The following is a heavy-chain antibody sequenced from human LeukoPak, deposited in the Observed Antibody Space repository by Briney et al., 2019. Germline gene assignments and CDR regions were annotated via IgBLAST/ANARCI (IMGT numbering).Heavy chain of an antibody. CDR3: ARAVLTGNYYGSGKESDWFDP. CDR2: ISAYNGNT. Sequence: GASVTVSCKASGYTFTSYGISWVRQAPGQGLEWMGWISAYNGNTNYAQKLQGRVTMTTDTSTSTAYMELRSLRSDDTAVYYCARAVLTGNYYGSGKESDWFDPWGQGTLVTVSS. V-gene: IGHV1-18*01. D-gene: IGHD3-10*01. CDR1: GYTFTSYG. J-gene: IGHJ5*02.